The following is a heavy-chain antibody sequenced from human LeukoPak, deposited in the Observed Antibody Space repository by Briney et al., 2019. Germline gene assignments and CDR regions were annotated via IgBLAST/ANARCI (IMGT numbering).Heavy chain of an antibody. Sequence: GASVKVSCKASGYTFTDYFMHWVRQAPGQGLEWMGWINPNSGGTNYAQKFQGRVTMTRDTSISTAYMELSRLRSDDTAVYYCARATYYYGSGAYGAFDIWGQGTMVTVSS. V-gene: IGHV1-2*02. CDR3: ARATYYYGSGAYGAFDI. CDR1: GYTFTDYF. CDR2: INPNSGGT. J-gene: IGHJ3*02. D-gene: IGHD3-10*01.